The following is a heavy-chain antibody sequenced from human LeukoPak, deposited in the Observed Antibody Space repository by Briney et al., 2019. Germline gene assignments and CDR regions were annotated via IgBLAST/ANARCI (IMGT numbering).Heavy chain of an antibody. J-gene: IGHJ4*02. D-gene: IGHD3-9*01. Sequence: PGGSLRLSCAASGFTFSSYSMNWVRQAPGKGLEWVSSISSGSTYIYYADSVKGQFTISRDNSKNTLYLQMNSLRAEDTAVYYCAKDQGLRYFDLDYWGQGTLVTVSS. CDR3: AKDQGLRYFDLDY. CDR2: ISSGSTYI. CDR1: GFTFSSYS. V-gene: IGHV3-21*01.